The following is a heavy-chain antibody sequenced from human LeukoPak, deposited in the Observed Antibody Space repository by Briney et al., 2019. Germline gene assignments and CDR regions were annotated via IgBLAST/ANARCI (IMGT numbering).Heavy chain of an antibody. Sequence: GSSVKVSCKASGGTFSSYAISWVRQAPGQGLEWMGGIIPIFGTANSAQKPQGRVTITAAEYTSTDYMELSSLRSEDTAVYYCARGYLEWLLYRNWFDPWGQGTLVTVSS. V-gene: IGHV1-69*01. CDR3: ARGYLEWLLYRNWFDP. CDR1: GGTFSSYA. CDR2: IIPIFGTA. D-gene: IGHD3-3*01. J-gene: IGHJ5*02.